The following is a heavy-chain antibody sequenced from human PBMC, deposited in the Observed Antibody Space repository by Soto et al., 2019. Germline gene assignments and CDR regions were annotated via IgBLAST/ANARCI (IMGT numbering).Heavy chain of an antibody. CDR3: ARERFLEWFHGYYYGMDV. CDR1: GYTFTSYG. D-gene: IGHD3-3*01. Sequence: GASVKVSCKASGYTFTSYGISWVRQAPGQGLEWMGWISAYNGNTNYAQKLQGRVTMTTDTSTSTAYMELRSLRSGDTAVYYCARERFLEWFHGYYYGMDVWGQGTTVTVSS. J-gene: IGHJ6*02. CDR2: ISAYNGNT. V-gene: IGHV1-18*01.